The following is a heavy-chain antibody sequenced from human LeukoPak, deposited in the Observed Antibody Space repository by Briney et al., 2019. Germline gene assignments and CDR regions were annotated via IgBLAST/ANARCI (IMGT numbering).Heavy chain of an antibody. CDR3: ARGAGSHEYYFDY. Sequence: PSETLSLTCTVSGGSISSYYWSWIRQSPRKGLEWIGYIYYSGSTNFNPSLKSRVTISVDTSKNQFSLKLSSVTAAATAVYYCARGAGSHEYYFDYWGQGTLATVSS. D-gene: IGHD3-10*01. CDR1: GGSISSYY. J-gene: IGHJ4*02. CDR2: IYYSGST. V-gene: IGHV4-59*01.